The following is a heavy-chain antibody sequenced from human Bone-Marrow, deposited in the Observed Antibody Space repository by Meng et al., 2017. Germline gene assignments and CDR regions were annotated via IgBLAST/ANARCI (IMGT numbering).Heavy chain of an antibody. CDR2: ISAYNGNT. CDR1: GYTFTSYG. Sequence: ASVKVSCKASGYTFTSYGISWVRQAPGQGLEWMGWISAYNGNTNYAQKLQGRVTMTTDTSTSTAYMELRSLRSDDTAVYYCARAPDYYGSGLNYYGMDVWGQGTTVTSP. D-gene: IGHD3-10*01. CDR3: ARAPDYYGSGLNYYGMDV. V-gene: IGHV1-18*01. J-gene: IGHJ6*02.